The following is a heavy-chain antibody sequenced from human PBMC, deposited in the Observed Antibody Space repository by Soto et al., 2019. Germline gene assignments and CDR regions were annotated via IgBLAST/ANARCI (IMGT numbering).Heavy chain of an antibody. CDR2: INAGNGNT. CDR1: GYTFTSYA. Sequence: QVPLVQSGAEMKKPGASVKVSCKASGYTFTSYAMHWVRQAPGQRLEWMGWINAGNGNTKYSQKFQGRVTITRDTSASTAYMELSSLRSEDTAVYYCARGPPSGWSGAYWRQGTLVTVSS. D-gene: IGHD6-19*01. CDR3: ARGPPSGWSGAY. V-gene: IGHV1-3*01. J-gene: IGHJ4*02.